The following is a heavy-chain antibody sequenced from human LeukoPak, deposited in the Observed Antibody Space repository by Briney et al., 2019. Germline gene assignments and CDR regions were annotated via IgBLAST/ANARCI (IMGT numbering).Heavy chain of an antibody. CDR2: IWYDGSNK. D-gene: IGHD6-13*01. V-gene: IGHV3-30*02. J-gene: IGHJ4*02. Sequence: GGSLRLSCAASGFTFSSYGMHWVRQAPGKGLEWVAVIWYDGSNKYYADSVKGRFTISRDNSKNTLYLQMNSLRAEDTAVYYCTYSGSWNRDYWGQGTLVTVSS. CDR3: TYSGSWNRDY. CDR1: GFTFSSYG.